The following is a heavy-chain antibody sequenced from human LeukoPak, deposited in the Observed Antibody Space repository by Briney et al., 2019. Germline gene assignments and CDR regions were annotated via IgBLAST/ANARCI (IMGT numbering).Heavy chain of an antibody. CDR2: IYYSGST. J-gene: IGHJ4*02. Sequence: SETLSLTCTVSGGSISSSSYYWGWIRQPPGKGLEWIGSIYYSGSTHYNPSLKSRVTISVDTSKNQFSLKLSSVTAADTAVYYCARLRLARGYYFDYWGQGTLVTVSS. D-gene: IGHD6-25*01. CDR3: ARLRLARGYYFDY. CDR1: GGSISSSSYY. V-gene: IGHV4-39*01.